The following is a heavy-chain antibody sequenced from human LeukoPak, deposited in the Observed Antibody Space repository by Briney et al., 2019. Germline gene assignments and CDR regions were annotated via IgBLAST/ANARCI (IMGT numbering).Heavy chain of an antibody. V-gene: IGHV3-53*01. CDR3: AKRAAGRYYYYYMDV. J-gene: IGHJ6*03. Sequence: PGGSLRLSCAASGFTVSNNYMSWVRQAPGKGLEWVSVIYSGGTTYYSDSVKGRFTISRDNSKSTLYLQMNSLRAEDTAVYYCAKRAAGRYYYYYMDVWGKGTTVTISS. CDR2: IYSGGTT. D-gene: IGHD6-13*01. CDR1: GFTVSNNY.